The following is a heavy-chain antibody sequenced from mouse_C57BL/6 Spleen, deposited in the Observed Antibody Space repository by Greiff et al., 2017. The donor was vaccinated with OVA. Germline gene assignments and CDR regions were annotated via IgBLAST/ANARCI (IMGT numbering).Heavy chain of an antibody. CDR1: GYTFTTYP. V-gene: IGHV1-47*01. Sequence: QVQLQQSGAELVKPGASVKMSCKASGYTFTTYPIEWMKQNHGKSLEWIGNFHPYNDDTKYNEKFKGKATLTVEKSSSTAYMQLNSLTSEDSAVYFCARIGLLGRSYFDYWGQGTTLTVSS. D-gene: IGHD4-1*01. CDR2: FHPYNDDT. CDR3: ARIGLLGRSYFDY. J-gene: IGHJ2*01.